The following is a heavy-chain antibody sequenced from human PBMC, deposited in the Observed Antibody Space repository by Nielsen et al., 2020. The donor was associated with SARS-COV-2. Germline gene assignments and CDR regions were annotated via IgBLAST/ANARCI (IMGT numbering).Heavy chain of an antibody. D-gene: IGHD6-13*01. V-gene: IGHV3-33*01. CDR2: IWYDGSNK. CDR1: GFTFSSYG. J-gene: IGHJ6*03. Sequence: GESLKISCAASGFTFSSYGMHWVRQAPGKGLEWVAVIWYDGSNKYYADSVKGRFTISRDNSKNTLYLQMNSLRAEDTAVYYCARRVGGERYSSSWDSFDYYMDVWGKGTTVTVSS. CDR3: ARRVGGERYSSSWDSFDYYMDV.